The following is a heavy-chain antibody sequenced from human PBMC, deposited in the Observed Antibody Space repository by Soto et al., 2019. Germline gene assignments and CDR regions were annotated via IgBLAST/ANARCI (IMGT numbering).Heavy chain of an antibody. J-gene: IGHJ4*02. Sequence: QVQLVESGGGLVKPGGSLRLSCAVSGFTFSDYYMTWIRQAPGKGLEEVSYISSSTSHTNYADSVKGRFTISRDNAKNSLLLQMNSLRAEDTAVYYCARGRGAAADYFDFWGQGTLVTVSS. CDR2: ISSSTSHT. D-gene: IGHD6-13*01. CDR3: ARGRGAAADYFDF. CDR1: GFTFSDYY. V-gene: IGHV3-11*05.